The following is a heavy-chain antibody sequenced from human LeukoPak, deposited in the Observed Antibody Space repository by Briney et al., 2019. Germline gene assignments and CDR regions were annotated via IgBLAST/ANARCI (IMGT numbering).Heavy chain of an antibody. CDR3: ARSYDSAYYFDY. CDR2: MYSSGNI. CDR1: GFIVSDHY. D-gene: IGHD3-22*01. V-gene: IGHV3-69-1*01. Sequence: PGGSLRLSCAASGFIVSDHYMGWVRQAPGKGLDWVSVMYSSGNIHYADSVKGRFTISRDNAKNSLYLQMNSLRAEDTAVYYCARSYDSAYYFDYWGQGTLVTVSS. J-gene: IGHJ4*02.